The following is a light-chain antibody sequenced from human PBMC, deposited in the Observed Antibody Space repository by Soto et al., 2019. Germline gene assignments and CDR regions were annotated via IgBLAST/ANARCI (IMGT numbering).Light chain of an antibody. V-gene: IGKV1-39*01. CDR1: QNIDTY. J-gene: IGKJ1*01. CDR3: EQSYNLPRK. CDR2: SAY. Sequence: DIQMTQSPSSLSASVGDRVTITCRASQNIDTYLNWYLQKPGQAPKLLIYSAYSLQSGVSPRFSGDGSGTDFTLTISSLQPEDFATYYCEQSYNLPRKFGQGTTV.